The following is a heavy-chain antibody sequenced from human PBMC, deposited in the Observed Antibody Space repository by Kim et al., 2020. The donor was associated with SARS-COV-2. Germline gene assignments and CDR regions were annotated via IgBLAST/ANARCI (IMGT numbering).Heavy chain of an antibody. CDR3: ARVGYSYGPFDY. CDR1: GGSISSSSYY. V-gene: IGHV4-39*01. CDR2: IYYSGTT. J-gene: IGHJ4*02. Sequence: SETLSLTCTVSGGSISSSSYYWGWIRQPPGKGLEWIGSIYYSGTTYYNPSHKSRITISVDSSKNQFSLKLSSVTAADTAVYYCARVGYSYGPFDYWGQGTLGTVSS. D-gene: IGHD5-18*01.